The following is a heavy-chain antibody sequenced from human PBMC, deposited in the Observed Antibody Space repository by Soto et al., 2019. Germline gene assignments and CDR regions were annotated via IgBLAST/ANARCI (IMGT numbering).Heavy chain of an antibody. CDR1: TGTFSSSA. J-gene: IGHJ6*02. D-gene: IGHD4-4*01. V-gene: IGHV1-69*18. CDR3: ARGQALHPHVMDV. Sequence: QVQLVQSGAEAKKPGSSVKVSCKASTGTFSSSAISWVRQAPGQGLEWMGRIIPIFGTTSYSQKFQGSVTITADESTSTAYMELSSLRPEDKAVYYCARGQALHPHVMDVWGQGTTVTVSS. CDR2: IIPIFGTT.